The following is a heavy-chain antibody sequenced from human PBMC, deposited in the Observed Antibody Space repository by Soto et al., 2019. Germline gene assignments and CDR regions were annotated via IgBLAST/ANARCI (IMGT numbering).Heavy chain of an antibody. D-gene: IGHD3-16*01. CDR2: GYHTGIT. V-gene: IGHV4-4*02. J-gene: IGHJ6*02. Sequence: KPSETLSLTCAVSGVSITSTNWWTWVRQPPGKGLEWIGEGYHTGITNYNPSLKSRVTISLDKSKNQFSLKLSSVTAADTAVYYCARADGSLGYYYGMDVWGQGTTVTVSS. CDR3: ARADGSLGYYYGMDV. CDR1: GVSITSTNW.